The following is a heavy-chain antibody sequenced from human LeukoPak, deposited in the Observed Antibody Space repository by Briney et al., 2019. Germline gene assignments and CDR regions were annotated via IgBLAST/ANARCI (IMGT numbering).Heavy chain of an antibody. Sequence: GGSLRLSCVASGFSFSGYGMSWVRQAPGKGLEWVSAISGSGGSTYYADSVKGRFTISRDNSKNTLFLQMNSLRAEDTAVYYCAKDKEQLVGVIDYWGQGTLVTVSS. J-gene: IGHJ4*02. V-gene: IGHV3-23*01. CDR1: GFSFSGYG. CDR2: ISGSGGST. D-gene: IGHD6-13*01. CDR3: AKDKEQLVGVIDY.